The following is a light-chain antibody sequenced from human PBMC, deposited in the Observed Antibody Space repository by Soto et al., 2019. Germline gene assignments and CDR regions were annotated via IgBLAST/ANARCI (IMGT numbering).Light chain of an antibody. CDR3: SSYTSRSTLYV. Sequence: QSALTQPASVSGSPGQSITVSCTGTSSDIGGYKYVSWYQQHPGKAPKLMVYEVTNRPSGVSDRFSGSKSGNTASLTISGLQADDEGYYYCSSYTSRSTLYVFGTGTKVTVL. J-gene: IGLJ1*01. V-gene: IGLV2-14*01. CDR1: SSDIGGYKY. CDR2: EVT.